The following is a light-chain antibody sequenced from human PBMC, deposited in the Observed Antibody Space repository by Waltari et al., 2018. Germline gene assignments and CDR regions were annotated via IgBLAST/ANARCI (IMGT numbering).Light chain of an antibody. J-gene: IGLJ2*01. CDR2: YDS. CDR1: DIGSKS. V-gene: IGLV3-21*04. Sequence: SYVLTPPPSVSVAPGETARIPCGGIDIGSKSGYWSRQKPGQAPVLVMRYDSDRPSGIPERLSGSNSGNTATLTISRVEGGDEADYYCQVWDNGADHPAVVFGGGTKVTVL. CDR3: QVWDNGADHPAVV.